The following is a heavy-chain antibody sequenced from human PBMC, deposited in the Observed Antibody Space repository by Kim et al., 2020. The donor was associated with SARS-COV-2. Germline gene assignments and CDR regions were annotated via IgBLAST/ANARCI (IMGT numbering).Heavy chain of an antibody. V-gene: IGHV3-30*18. Sequence: LSLTCAASGFTFSSYGMHWVRQAPGKGLEWVAVISYDGSNKYYADSVKGRFPISRDNSKNTLYLQMNSLRAEDTAVYYCANVLVGATNEEYYYYYGM. CDR1: GFTFSSYG. CDR3: ANVLVGATNEEYYYYYGM. J-gene: IGHJ6*01. D-gene: IGHD1-26*01. CDR2: ISYDGSNK.